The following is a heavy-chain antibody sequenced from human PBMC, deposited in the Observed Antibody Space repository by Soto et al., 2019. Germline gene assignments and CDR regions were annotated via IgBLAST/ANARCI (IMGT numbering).Heavy chain of an antibody. D-gene: IGHD3-16*01. CDR1: GFTFSSCA. CDR3: AKDRRAGGNSALYFDF. Sequence: PGGSLRLSCAASGFTFSSCAMSWVRQAPGKGLEWVTGISGSGGYRYYADSVKGRFTISRDNSKNTLFLQMNSLTAEDTAVYYCAKDRRAGGNSALYFDFWGQGAQVTVSS. J-gene: IGHJ4*02. V-gene: IGHV3-23*01. CDR2: ISGSGGYR.